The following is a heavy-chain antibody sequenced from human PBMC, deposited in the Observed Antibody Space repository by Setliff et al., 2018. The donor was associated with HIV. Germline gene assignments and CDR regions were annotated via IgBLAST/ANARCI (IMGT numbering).Heavy chain of an antibody. V-gene: IGHV4-61*05. CDR2: VFYTGFA. CDR1: GASIGRRSDC. Sequence: PSETLSLTCTVSGASIGRRSDCWGWIRQPPGKGLEWIGYVFYTGFAAYNPSLKSRLTISVDTSKSQFSLRLTSVTAADTAIYYCARQVSIPGVAITPVDYWGQGALVTVSS. D-gene: IGHD5-12*01. CDR3: ARQVSIPGVAITPVDY. J-gene: IGHJ4*02.